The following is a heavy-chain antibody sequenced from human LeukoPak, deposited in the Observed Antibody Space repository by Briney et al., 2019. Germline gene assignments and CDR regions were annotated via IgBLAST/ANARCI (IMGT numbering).Heavy chain of an antibody. CDR1: GGSISSYY. J-gene: IGHJ4*02. CDR3: ARESPPGAAGPIVY. V-gene: IGHV4-59*01. Sequence: SETLSLTCTVSGGSISSYYWTWIRQPPGKGLEWIGYIYSSGSTNYNPSLKSRVTISVDTSKNQFSLKLSSVTAADTAVYYCARESPPGAAGPIVYWGQGTLVTVSS. CDR2: IYSSGST. D-gene: IGHD6-13*01.